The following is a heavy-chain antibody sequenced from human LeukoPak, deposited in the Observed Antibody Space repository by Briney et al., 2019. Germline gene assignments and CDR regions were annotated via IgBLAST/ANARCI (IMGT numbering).Heavy chain of an antibody. V-gene: IGHV4-34*01. CDR3: ARGVGYCSGGSCYSMVYYYMDV. J-gene: IGHJ6*03. CDR2: INHSGST. Sequence: SETLSLTCTVSGVSISGYYWSWIRQPPGKGLEWIGEINHSGSTNYNPSLKSRVTISVDTSKNQFSLKLSSVTAADTAVYYCARGVGYCSGGSCYSMVYYYMDVWGKGTTVTVSS. CDR1: GVSISGYY. D-gene: IGHD2-15*01.